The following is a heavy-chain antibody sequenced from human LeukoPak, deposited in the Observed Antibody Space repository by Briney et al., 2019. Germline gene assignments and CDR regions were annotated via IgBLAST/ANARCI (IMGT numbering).Heavy chain of an antibody. CDR2: STGSGDTT. J-gene: IGHJ4*02. CDR3: AKVIPGWYDFDY. Sequence: GGSLRLSCVASGFTFSTYAMSWVRQAPGKGLEWVSFSTGSGDTTSYADSVKGRFTISRDNPKNTLYLQMNSLTGEDTAVYYCAKVIPGWYDFDYWGQGILVTAS. CDR1: GFTFSTYA. V-gene: IGHV3-23*01. D-gene: IGHD6-19*01.